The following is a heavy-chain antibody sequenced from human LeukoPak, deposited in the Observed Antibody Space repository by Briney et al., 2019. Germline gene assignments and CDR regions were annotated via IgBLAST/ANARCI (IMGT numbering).Heavy chain of an antibody. J-gene: IGHJ4*02. D-gene: IGHD2-21*02. Sequence: PGGSLRLSCAACGFTFSTYAVVWVREARGKGVEGASNIKGGDGDPFYADSVKGLFTISRDNFRNTLFLQLNSLGAEDSAVYYCATGGHDFNPFYWWGQGTLVTVSS. V-gene: IGHV3-23*01. CDR1: GFTFSTYA. CDR2: IKGGDGDP. CDR3: ATGGHDFNPFYW.